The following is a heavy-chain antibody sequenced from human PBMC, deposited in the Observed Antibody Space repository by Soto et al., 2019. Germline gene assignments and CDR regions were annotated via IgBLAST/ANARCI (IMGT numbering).Heavy chain of an antibody. CDR3: AKESMPEHYGDTLFDH. D-gene: IGHD4-17*01. CDR2: FSAGGRA. J-gene: IGHJ4*02. V-gene: IGHV3-23*01. Sequence: EVQLLESGGGLVQPGGSLRLSCEASGFSFSSYALSWVRQAPGKGLEWVSTFSAGGRAYYADSVKGRFTIAKEFSKNTLHLQTNSLRAEDTAVYYCAKESMPEHYGDTLFDHWGQGTRVTVSS. CDR1: GFSFSSYA.